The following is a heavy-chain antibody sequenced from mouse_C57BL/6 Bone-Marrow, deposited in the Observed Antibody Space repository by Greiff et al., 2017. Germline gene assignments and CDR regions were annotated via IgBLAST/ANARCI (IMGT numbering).Heavy chain of an antibody. Sequence: LVESGAELARPGASVKMSCKASGYTFTSYTMHWVKQRPGQGLEWIGYINPSSGYTKYNQKFKDKATLTADKSSSTAYMQLSSLTSEDSAVYYCARWERGDYFDYWGQGTTLTVSS. V-gene: IGHV1-4*01. J-gene: IGHJ2*01. D-gene: IGHD4-1*01. CDR3: ARWERGDYFDY. CDR2: INPSSGYT. CDR1: GYTFTSYT.